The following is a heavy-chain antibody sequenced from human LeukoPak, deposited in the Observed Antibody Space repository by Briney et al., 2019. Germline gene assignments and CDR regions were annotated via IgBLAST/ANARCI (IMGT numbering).Heavy chain of an antibody. CDR2: ISYDGSEK. Sequence: HAGGSLRLSCAASGFTFSSYGMHWVRQAPGKGLEWVAVISYDGSEKYYVDSVKGRFTISRDNAKNSLYLQMNSLRAEDTAVYYCARAVRRDGYNLDPGPQFVFDYWGQGTLVTVSS. CDR1: GFTFSSYG. D-gene: IGHD5-24*01. CDR3: ARAVRRDGYNLDPGPQFVFDY. V-gene: IGHV3-30*03. J-gene: IGHJ4*02.